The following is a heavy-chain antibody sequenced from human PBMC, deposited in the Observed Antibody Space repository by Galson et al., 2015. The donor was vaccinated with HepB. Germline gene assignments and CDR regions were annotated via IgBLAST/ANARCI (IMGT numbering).Heavy chain of an antibody. CDR2: IKEDGSEK. D-gene: IGHD6-13*01. J-gene: IGHJ4*02. CDR1: GFTFSSCW. V-gene: IGHV3-7*03. Sequence: SLRLSCAVSGFTFSSCWMTWVRQAPGKGLEWVANIKEDGSEKYYVDSVKGRFTISRDNAKNSLYLQMNSLRAEDTAVYYCARAPYSNRFDYWGQGTLVTVSS. CDR3: ARAPYSNRFDY.